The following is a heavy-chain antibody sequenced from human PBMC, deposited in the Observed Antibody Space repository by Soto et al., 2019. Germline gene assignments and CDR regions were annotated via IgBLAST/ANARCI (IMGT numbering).Heavy chain of an antibody. J-gene: IGHJ4*02. CDR3: ARGPHSYGCIDY. CDR1: GFTFSSYG. CDR2: IYSGGST. D-gene: IGHD5-18*01. V-gene: IGHV3-53*01. Sequence: SLRLSCAASGFTFSSYGMHWVRQAPGKGLEWVSVIYSGGSTYYADSVKGRFTISRDNSKNTLYLQMNSLRAEDTAVYYCARGPHSYGCIDYWGQGTLVTVSS.